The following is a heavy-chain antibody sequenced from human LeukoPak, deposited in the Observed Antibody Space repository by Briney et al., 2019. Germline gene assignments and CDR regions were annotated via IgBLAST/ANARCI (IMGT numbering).Heavy chain of an antibody. CDR1: GGSIRSSYYY. D-gene: IGHD3-22*01. CDR3: ARVPYYDSSGYYPEFDY. Sequence: SETLSLTCTVSGGSIRSSYYYWGWIRQHPGKGLEWIGYIYYSGSTYYNPSLKSRVTISVDTSKNQFSLKLSSVTAADTAVYYCARVPYYDSSGYYPEFDYWGQGTLVTVSS. CDR2: IYYSGST. J-gene: IGHJ4*02. V-gene: IGHV4-31*03.